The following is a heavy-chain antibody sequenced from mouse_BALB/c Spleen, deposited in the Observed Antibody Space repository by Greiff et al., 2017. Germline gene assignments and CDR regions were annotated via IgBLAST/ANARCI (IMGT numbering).Heavy chain of an antibody. Sequence: EVQLQQSGPELVKPGASVKISCKASGYTFTDYNMHWVKQSHGKSLEWIGYIYPYNGGTGYNQKFKSKATLTVDNSSSTAYMELRSLTSEDSAVYYCARSRGNLFAYWGQGTLVTVSA. CDR3: ARSRGNLFAY. CDR2: IYPYNGGT. CDR1: GYTFTDYN. V-gene: IGHV1S29*02. D-gene: IGHD2-1*01. J-gene: IGHJ3*01.